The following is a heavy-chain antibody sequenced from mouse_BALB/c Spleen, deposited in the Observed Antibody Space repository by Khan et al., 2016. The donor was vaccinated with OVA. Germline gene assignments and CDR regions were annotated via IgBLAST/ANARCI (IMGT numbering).Heavy chain of an antibody. J-gene: IGHJ4*01. CDR1: GYTFTDYV. V-gene: IGHV1S136*01. CDR3: ARSATDYHTVDS. D-gene: IGHD1-1*01. Sequence: VQLQQSGSELVQPGASVKMSCKTSGYTFTDYVMHWVKQKPGQGLEWIGYIYPYNDDTESTERFRGKATLTLDKSSTTAYMELNSLTSADSAVYYCARSATDYHTVDSWGQGTSVTVSS. CDR2: IYPYNDDT.